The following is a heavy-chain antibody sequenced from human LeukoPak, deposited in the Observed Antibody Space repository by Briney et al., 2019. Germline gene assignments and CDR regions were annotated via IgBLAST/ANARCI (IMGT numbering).Heavy chain of an antibody. CDR3: ARGRSGWYIGYDAFDI. D-gene: IGHD6-19*01. Sequence: SETLSLTCTVSGGSVSSGSYYWSWIRQPPGKGLEWIGYIYYSGSTNYNPSLKSRVTISVDTSKNQFSLKLSSMTAADTAVYYCARGRSGWYIGYDAFDIWGQGTMVTVSS. CDR2: IYYSGST. CDR1: GGSVSSGSYY. J-gene: IGHJ3*02. V-gene: IGHV4-61*01.